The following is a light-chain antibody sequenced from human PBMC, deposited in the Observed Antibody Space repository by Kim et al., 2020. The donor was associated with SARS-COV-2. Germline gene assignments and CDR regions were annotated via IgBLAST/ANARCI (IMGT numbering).Light chain of an antibody. CDR1: QSVSSY. J-gene: IGKJ4*01. CDR3: QQRSNWPPGPLT. Sequence: PGERATLSCRASQSVSSYLAWYQQKPGQAPRLLIYDASNRATGIPARFSGSGSGTDFTLTISSLEPEDFAVYYCQQRSNWPPGPLTFGGGTKVDIK. CDR2: DAS. V-gene: IGKV3-11*01.